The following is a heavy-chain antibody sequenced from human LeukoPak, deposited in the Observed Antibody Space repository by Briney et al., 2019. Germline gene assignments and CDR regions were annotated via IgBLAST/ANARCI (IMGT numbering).Heavy chain of an antibody. V-gene: IGHV4-4*07. CDR2: IYTSGST. D-gene: IGHD6-13*01. J-gene: IGHJ6*03. CDR3: AKNVYSSSWYYMDV. CDR1: GGSISSYY. Sequence: SETLSLTCTVSGGSISSYYWSWIRQPAGKGLEWIGRIYTSGSTNYNPSLKSRVTMSVDTSKNQFSLRLSSVTAADTAVYYCAKNVYSSSWYYMDVWGKGTTVTVSS.